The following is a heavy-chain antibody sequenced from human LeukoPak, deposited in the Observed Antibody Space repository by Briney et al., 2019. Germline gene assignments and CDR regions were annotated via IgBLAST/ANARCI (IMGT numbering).Heavy chain of an antibody. CDR3: FAGYSSGWYLSDHFDY. D-gene: IGHD6-19*01. Sequence: ASVKVSCKASGYTFTGYYMHWVRQAPGQGLEWMGWMNPNSGNTGYAQKFQGRVTMTRNTSISTAYMELSSLRSEDTAVYYCFAGYSSGWYLSDHFDYWGQGTLVTVSS. V-gene: IGHV1-8*02. CDR2: MNPNSGNT. J-gene: IGHJ4*02. CDR1: GYTFTGYY.